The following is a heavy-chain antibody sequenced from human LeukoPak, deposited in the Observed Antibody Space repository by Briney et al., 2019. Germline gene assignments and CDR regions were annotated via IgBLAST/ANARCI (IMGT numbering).Heavy chain of an antibody. D-gene: IGHD2-8*01. J-gene: IGHJ4*02. Sequence: GASVKVSCKASGYTFTGYYMHWVRQAPGQGLEWMGRINPNSGGTNYAQKFQGRVTMTRDTSISTAYMELSRLRSDDTAVYYCARDRYCTNGVCYTADYWGQGTLVTVSS. CDR1: GYTFTGYY. CDR2: INPNSGGT. V-gene: IGHV1-2*06. CDR3: ARDRYCTNGVCYTADY.